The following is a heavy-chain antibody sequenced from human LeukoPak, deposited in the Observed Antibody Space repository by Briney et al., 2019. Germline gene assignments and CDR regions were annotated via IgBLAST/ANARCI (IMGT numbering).Heavy chain of an antibody. CDR1: GYTFTSYW. Sequence: GESLKISCMGSGYTFTSYWIGWVRQMPGKGLEWMGIIYPGDSDTRSSPSFQGQVTISADKSTMTAYLQWSGLKASDTAIYYCARQSIGTGDCYYFDYWGQGTLVTVSS. D-gene: IGHD2-21*02. CDR2: IYPGDSDT. J-gene: IGHJ4*02. CDR3: ARQSIGTGDCYYFDY. V-gene: IGHV5-51*01.